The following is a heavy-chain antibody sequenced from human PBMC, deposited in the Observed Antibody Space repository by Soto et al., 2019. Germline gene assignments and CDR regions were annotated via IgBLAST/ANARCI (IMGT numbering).Heavy chain of an antibody. V-gene: IGHV3-64*02. CDR3: ARERPAGRYDY. CDR2: ISGNGGNT. D-gene: IGHD6-13*01. J-gene: IGHJ4*02. Sequence: PWGSLRLSCTASGIGFRSYPMHWVRQAPGKGLEPVSAISGNGGNTYDADSVKGRFTISRDNSKNTLYLQMGGLTIEDMALYYFARERPAGRYDYWGRGTLVTVSS. CDR1: GIGFRSYP.